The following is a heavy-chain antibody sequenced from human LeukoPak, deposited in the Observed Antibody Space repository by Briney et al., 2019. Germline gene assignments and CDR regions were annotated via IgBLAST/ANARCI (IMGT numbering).Heavy chain of an antibody. CDR1: GGSFSGYY. CDR3: ARGGVRSVAGNLIKADGAFDI. J-gene: IGHJ3*02. CDR2: INHSGST. D-gene: IGHD6-19*01. V-gene: IGHV4-34*01. Sequence: SETLSLTCAVYGGSFSGYYWSWVRQPPGKGLEWIGEINHSGSTNYNPSLKSRVTISVDTSKNRFSLKLSSVTAADTAVYYCARGGVRSVAGNLIKADGAFDIWGQGTMVTVSS.